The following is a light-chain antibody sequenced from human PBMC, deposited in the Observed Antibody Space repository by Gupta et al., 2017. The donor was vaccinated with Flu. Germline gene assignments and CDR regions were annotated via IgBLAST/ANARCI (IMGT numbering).Light chain of an antibody. CDR2: EDN. CDR1: SGSIATNY. V-gene: IGLV6-57*01. J-gene: IGLJ2*01. CDR3: QSYDSSNGDVI. Sequence: NLLLPQLHSVSGPPGKTVPISCTRSSGSIATNYVPWYQQRPGSSPTTVIYEDNQRLSGVPDRFSGSLDSYSRSAALSISRLKTEEGADYYCQSYDSSNGDVIFGGGTKLTVL.